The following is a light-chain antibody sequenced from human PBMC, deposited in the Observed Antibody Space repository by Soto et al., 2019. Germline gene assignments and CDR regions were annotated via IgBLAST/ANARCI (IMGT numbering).Light chain of an antibody. CDR1: QSVSSSY. J-gene: IGKJ3*01. CDR2: GAS. CDR3: QQYCSSPLFT. V-gene: IGKV3-20*01. Sequence: EIVLTQSPGTLSLSPGERATLSCRASQSVSSSYLAWYQQTPGQAPRLLIYGASSRATGIPDRFSGSGSGTDFTLTISRLEPEDCAVYYCQQYCSSPLFTFGPGTKVDIK.